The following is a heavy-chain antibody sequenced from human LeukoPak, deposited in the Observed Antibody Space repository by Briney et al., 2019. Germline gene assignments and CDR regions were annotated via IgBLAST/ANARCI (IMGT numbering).Heavy chain of an antibody. Sequence: PGGSLRLSCAASGFTFSSYSMNWVRQAPGKGLEWVSSISSSSSYIYYADSVKGRFTISRDNAKNSLYLQRNSLRAEDTAVYYCARFVGSSVTDAFDIWGQGTMVTVSS. CDR1: GFTFSSYS. J-gene: IGHJ3*02. CDR2: ISSSSSYI. D-gene: IGHD3-10*01. CDR3: ARFVGSSVTDAFDI. V-gene: IGHV3-21*01.